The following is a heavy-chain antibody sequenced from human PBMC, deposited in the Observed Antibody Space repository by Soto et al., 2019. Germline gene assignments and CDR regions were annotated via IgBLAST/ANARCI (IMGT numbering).Heavy chain of an antibody. CDR2: ISYDGSNK. D-gene: IGHD3-10*01. J-gene: IGHJ6*02. CDR3: ARDGRLNNYGSGSYYYYYGMDV. CDR1: GFTFSSYA. V-gene: IGHV3-30-3*01. Sequence: HPGGSLRLSCAASGFTFSSYAMHWVRQAPGKGLEWVAVISYDGSNKYYADSVKGRFTISRDNSKNTLYLQMNSLRAEDTAVYYCARDGRLNNYGSGSYYYYYGMDVWGQGTTVTVSS.